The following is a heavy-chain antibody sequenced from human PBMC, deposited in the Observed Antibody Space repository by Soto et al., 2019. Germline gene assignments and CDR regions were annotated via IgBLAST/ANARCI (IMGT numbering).Heavy chain of an antibody. J-gene: IGHJ4*02. V-gene: IGHV2-5*02. Sequence: QITLKESGPSPVKPTQTLTVTCTFSGFSLSNSGVGVAWIRQPPGKALEWLALIYGDNDKRYSPSLKTRLTITKDPSNNQVVLTMPNMDPVDTATYYCAHCTLHAYGDYDPGTSHVFDSWGQGTLVTVSS. CDR1: GFSLSNSGVG. CDR3: AHCTLHAYGDYDPGTSHVFDS. CDR2: IYGDNDK. D-gene: IGHD4-17*01.